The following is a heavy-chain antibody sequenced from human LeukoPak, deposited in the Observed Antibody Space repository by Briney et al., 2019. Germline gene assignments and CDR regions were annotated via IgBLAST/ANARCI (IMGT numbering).Heavy chain of an antibody. CDR1: GGTFSSYA. V-gene: IGHV1-69*05. CDR3: ASSYGSGSYDWFDP. CDR2: IIPIFGTA. J-gene: IGHJ5*02. D-gene: IGHD3-10*01. Sequence: SVKVSCKXSGGTFSSYAISWVRQAPGQGLEWMGGIIPIFGTANYAQKFQGRVTITTDESTSTAYMELSSLRSEDTAVYYCASSYGSGSYDWFDPWGQGTLVTVSS.